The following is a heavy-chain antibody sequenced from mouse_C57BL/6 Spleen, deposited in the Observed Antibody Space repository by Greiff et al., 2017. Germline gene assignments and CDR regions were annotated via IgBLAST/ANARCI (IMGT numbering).Heavy chain of an antibody. V-gene: IGHV5-4*03. CDR3: ARDKIYYGSSYYFDY. Sequence: DVMLVESGGGLVKPGGSLKLSCAASGFTFSSYAMSWVRQTPEKRLEWVATISDGGSYTYYPDNVKGRFTISRDNAKNNLYLQMSHLKSEDTAMYYCARDKIYYGSSYYFDYWGQGTTLTVSS. CDR2: ISDGGSYT. J-gene: IGHJ2*01. D-gene: IGHD1-1*01. CDR1: GFTFSSYA.